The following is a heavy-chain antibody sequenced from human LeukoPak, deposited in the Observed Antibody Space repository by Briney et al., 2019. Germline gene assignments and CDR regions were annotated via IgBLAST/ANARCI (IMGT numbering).Heavy chain of an antibody. CDR2: IRSKNDGGTI. CDR3: TTDRTMKGY. V-gene: IGHV3-15*01. Sequence: GGPLSLSCAAPGLTFSTAWMAWFRKAQGKGLEWVGRIRSKNDGGTIGYAAPVKDRFTISRDDSKNTLYLQMNSLEIEDTAVYFCTTDRTMKGYWGQGTLVTVSS. D-gene: IGHD3-22*01. J-gene: IGHJ4*02. CDR1: GLTFSTAW.